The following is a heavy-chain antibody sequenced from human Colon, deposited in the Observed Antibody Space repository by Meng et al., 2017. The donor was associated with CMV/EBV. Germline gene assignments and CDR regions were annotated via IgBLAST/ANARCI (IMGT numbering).Heavy chain of an antibody. CDR2: IRFDGSLK. J-gene: IGHJ6*02. CDR1: GFTFSAYG. V-gene: IGHV3-30*02. D-gene: IGHD2-2*01. Sequence: GGSLRLSCAASGFTFSAYGIHWVRQAPGKGLEWVAFIRFDGSLKFYADSVKGRFAVSKDDSKNALYLQLSSLRPDDAGLYYCAKDEVALPAAGYYFAMDVWGQGTTVTVSS. CDR3: AKDEVALPAAGYYFAMDV.